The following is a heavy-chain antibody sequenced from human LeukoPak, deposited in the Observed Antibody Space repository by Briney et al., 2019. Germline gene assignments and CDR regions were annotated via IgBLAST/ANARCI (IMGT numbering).Heavy chain of an antibody. CDR3: ATHRPHSSGYYNPLHY. CDR2: VDPEDGET. J-gene: IGHJ4*02. D-gene: IGHD3-22*01. V-gene: IGHV1-69-2*01. CDR1: GYTFTDYY. Sequence: ASVKVSCKVSGYTFTDYYMHWVQQAPGKGLEWMGLVDPEDGETIFAEKFQGRVTITADTSTDTAYMELSSLRSEDTAVYYCATHRPHSSGYYNPLHYWGQGTLVTVSS.